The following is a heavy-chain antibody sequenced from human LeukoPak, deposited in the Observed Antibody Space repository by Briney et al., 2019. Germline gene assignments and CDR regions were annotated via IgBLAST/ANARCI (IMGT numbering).Heavy chain of an antibody. CDR2: IDWDDDK. Sequence: LRLSCAASGFTFSSYEMNWVRQAPGKALEWLARIDWDDDKFYNTSLKTRLIISKDSSNNQVVLTMTNMDPVDTATYYCARGCSSGFDYWGQGTLVSVSS. J-gene: IGHJ4*02. V-gene: IGHV2-70*04. D-gene: IGHD6-19*01. CDR3: ARGCSSGFDY. CDR1: GFTFSSYEM.